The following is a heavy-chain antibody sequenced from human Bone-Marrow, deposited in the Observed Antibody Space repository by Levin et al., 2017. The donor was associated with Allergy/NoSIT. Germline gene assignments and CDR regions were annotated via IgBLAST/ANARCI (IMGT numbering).Heavy chain of an antibody. CDR3: ARDLTVRTKDGFEL. Sequence: GESLKISCAASGFSVSSSYMSWVRQAPGKGLEWVSIMYTGGRTDYRDSVKGRFTISRDNSKNILFLQMNSLRVEDTAVYYCARDLTVRTKDGFELWGQGTMVSVYS. J-gene: IGHJ3*01. D-gene: IGHD3-9*01. CDR1: GFSVSSSY. V-gene: IGHV3-66*01. CDR2: MYTGGRT.